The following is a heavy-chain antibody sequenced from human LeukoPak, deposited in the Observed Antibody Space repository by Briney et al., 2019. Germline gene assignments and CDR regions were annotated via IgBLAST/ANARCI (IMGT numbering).Heavy chain of an antibody. V-gene: IGHV3-21*01. CDR2: ISSSSSYI. Sequence: PGGSLRLSCAASGFTFSSYSMNWVRQAPGKGLEWVSSISSSSSYIYYADSVKGRFTISRGNAKNSLYLQMNSLRAEDTAVYYCASGIAVAGTFSYWGQGTLVTVSS. CDR1: GFTFSSYS. J-gene: IGHJ4*02. CDR3: ASGIAVAGTFSY. D-gene: IGHD6-19*01.